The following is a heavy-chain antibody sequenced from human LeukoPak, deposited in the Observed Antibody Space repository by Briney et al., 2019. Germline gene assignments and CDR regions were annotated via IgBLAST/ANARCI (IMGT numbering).Heavy chain of an antibody. D-gene: IGHD3-10*01. V-gene: IGHV3-74*01. J-gene: IGHJ4*02. CDR3: TKNRFQGIIRDLDY. Sequence: PAGSLRLSGAASGFTFSIYWMHWVRQVPGKGLVWVSRINSDGSSTSYADSVKGRFSVSRDKSKMLYLQMNSLRAEDTAVYYCTKNRFQGIIRDLDYWGQGALVTVSS. CDR2: INSDGSST. CDR1: GFTFSIYW.